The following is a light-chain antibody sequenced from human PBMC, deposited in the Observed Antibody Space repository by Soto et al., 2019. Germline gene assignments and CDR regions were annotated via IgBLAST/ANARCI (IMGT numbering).Light chain of an antibody. J-gene: IGLJ3*02. CDR2: FDD. CDR3: ASWDDDLNGPL. Sequence: QLVLTQPPSVSAAPRQRVTISCSGSSSNLGNNAVNWYQQVPGKAPKLLIHFDDRVASGVSDRFSGSKSGTSASLAISALQSEDEADYYCASWDDDLNGPLFGGGTKLTVL. CDR1: SSNLGNNA. V-gene: IGLV1-36*01.